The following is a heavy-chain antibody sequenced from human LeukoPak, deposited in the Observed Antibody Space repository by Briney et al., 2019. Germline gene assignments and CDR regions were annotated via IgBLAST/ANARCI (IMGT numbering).Heavy chain of an antibody. CDR3: AKDVFAAAGPFGY. V-gene: IGHV3-23*01. CDR2: ISGSGGST. D-gene: IGHD6-13*01. J-gene: IGHJ4*02. CDR1: GFTFSSYG. Sequence: GGTLRLSCAASGFTFSSYGMSWVRQAPGKGLEWVSAISGSGGSTYYADSVKGRFTISRDNSKNTLYLQMNSLRAEDTAVYYCAKDVFAAAGPFGYWGQGTLVTVSS.